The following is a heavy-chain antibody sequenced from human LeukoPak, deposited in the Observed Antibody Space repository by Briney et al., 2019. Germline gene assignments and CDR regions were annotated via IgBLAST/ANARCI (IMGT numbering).Heavy chain of an antibody. V-gene: IGHV3-53*01. CDR2: IYSGGST. CDR3: ICSGGSCYLDY. Sequence: GGSLRLSCAASGFTFSSYSMNWVRQAPGKGLEWVSVIYSGGSTYYADSVKGRFTISRDNSKNTLYLQMNSLRAEDTAVYYCICSGGSCYLDYWAREPWSPSPQ. J-gene: IGHJ4*02. D-gene: IGHD2-15*01. CDR1: GFTFSSYS.